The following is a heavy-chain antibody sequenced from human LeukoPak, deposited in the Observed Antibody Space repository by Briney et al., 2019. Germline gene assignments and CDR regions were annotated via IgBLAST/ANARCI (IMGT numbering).Heavy chain of an antibody. V-gene: IGHV4-39*07. Sequence: SETLSLTCTVSGGSISGYYWSWIRQPPGKGLEWIGSIYYSGSTYYNPSLKSRVTISVDTSKNQFSLKLSSVTAADTAVYYCARDTRDSYGGNSRRAHFDYWGQGTLVTVSS. CDR3: ARDTRDSYGGNSRRAHFDY. J-gene: IGHJ4*02. D-gene: IGHD4-23*01. CDR1: GGSISGYY. CDR2: IYYSGST.